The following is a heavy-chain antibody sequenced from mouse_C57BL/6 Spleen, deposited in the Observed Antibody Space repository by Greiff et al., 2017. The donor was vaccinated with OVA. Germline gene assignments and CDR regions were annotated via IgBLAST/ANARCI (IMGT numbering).Heavy chain of an antibody. CDR3: ARSDGYGFAY. J-gene: IGHJ3*01. V-gene: IGHV1-42*01. D-gene: IGHD2-3*01. Sequence: VQLQQSGPELVKPGASVTISCKASGYSFTGYYMNWVKQSPEKSLEWIGEINPSTGGTTYNQKFKAKATLTVDKSSSTAYMQLKSLTSEDSAVYYCARSDGYGFAYWGQGTLVTVSA. CDR1: GYSFTGYY. CDR2: INPSTGGT.